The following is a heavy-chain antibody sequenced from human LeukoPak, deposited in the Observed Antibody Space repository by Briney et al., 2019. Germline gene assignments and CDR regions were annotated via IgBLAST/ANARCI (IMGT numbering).Heavy chain of an antibody. V-gene: IGHV3-30-3*01. CDR2: MSFDGSIK. D-gene: IGHD1-14*01. J-gene: IGHJ4*02. CDR1: GFTFSTYA. Sequence: PGGSLRLSCAASGFTFSTYAMHWVRQAPGKGLEWVAAMSFDGSIKYHADSVEGRFTISRDNSKNTLYLQMNSLRVEDTAVYYCATAEDPGPYWGQGTLVIVS. CDR3: ATAEDPGPY.